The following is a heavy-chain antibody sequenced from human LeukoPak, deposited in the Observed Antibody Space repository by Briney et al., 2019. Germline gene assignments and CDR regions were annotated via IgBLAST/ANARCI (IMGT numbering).Heavy chain of an antibody. CDR2: IIPIFGTA. D-gene: IGHD3-22*01. CDR3: ASQDPYYYDSSGYYGY. Sequence: ASVTVSCKASGYTFTSYGISWVRQAPGQGLEWMGGIIPIFGTANYAQKFQGRVTITADESTSTAYMELSSLRSEDTAVYYCASQDPYYYDSSGYYGYWGQGTLVTVSS. J-gene: IGHJ4*02. V-gene: IGHV1-69*13. CDR1: GYTFTSYG.